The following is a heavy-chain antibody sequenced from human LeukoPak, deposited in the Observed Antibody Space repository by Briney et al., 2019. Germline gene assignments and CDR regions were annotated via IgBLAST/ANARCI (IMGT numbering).Heavy chain of an antibody. J-gene: IGHJ4*01. CDR2: IKSKTEAETT. V-gene: IGHV3-15*01. CDR1: GLTFSNAW. D-gene: IGHD1-26*01. CDR3: NTELRWERTSDF. Sequence: PGGSLRLSCVASGLTFSNAWMTWVRQAPGEGLEWVGRIKSKTEAETTDYTARVKSRFTISRDESNNTRYLQMNSLKTEHTAVYYCNTELRWERTSDFWGHGTLVTVSS.